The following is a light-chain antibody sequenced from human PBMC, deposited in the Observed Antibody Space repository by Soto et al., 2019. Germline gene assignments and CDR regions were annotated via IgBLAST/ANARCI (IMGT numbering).Light chain of an antibody. CDR3: AAWDDSLNGPV. J-gene: IGLJ2*01. CDR2: EVS. CDR1: SSDVGGYKY. V-gene: IGLV2-14*01. Sequence: QSALTQPASVSGSPGQSITISCTGTSSDVGGYKYVSWYQHHPGKAPKLMIYEVSNRPSGVSNRFSGSKSGNTASLAISGLQSEDEADYYCAAWDDSLNGPVFGGGTQLTVL.